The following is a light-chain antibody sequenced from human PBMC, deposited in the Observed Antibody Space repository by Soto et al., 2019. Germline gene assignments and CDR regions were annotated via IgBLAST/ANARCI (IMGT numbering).Light chain of an antibody. Sequence: EIVLTQSPGTLSLSPGERATLSCRASQSVSSSYLAWYQQKPGQAPRLLIYGASTRATGIPARFSGSGSGTDFTLTISSLEAKDFAVYYCQQYDNWPWTFGQGTKVDIK. CDR3: QQYDNWPWT. V-gene: IGKV3-20*01. CDR1: QSVSSSY. J-gene: IGKJ1*01. CDR2: GAS.